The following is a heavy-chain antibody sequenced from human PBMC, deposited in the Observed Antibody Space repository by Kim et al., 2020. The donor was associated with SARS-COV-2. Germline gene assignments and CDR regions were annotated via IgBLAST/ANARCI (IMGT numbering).Heavy chain of an antibody. Sequence: GSLRLSCAASGFTFSSYEMNWVRQAPGKGLEWVSYISSSGSTIYYADSVKGRFTISRDNAKNSLYLQMNSLRAEDTAVYYCARGSYDYVWGRANGMDVWGQGTTVTVSS. CDR1: GFTFSSYE. V-gene: IGHV3-48*03. D-gene: IGHD3-16*01. CDR3: ARGSYDYVWGRANGMDV. CDR2: ISSSGSTI. J-gene: IGHJ6*02.